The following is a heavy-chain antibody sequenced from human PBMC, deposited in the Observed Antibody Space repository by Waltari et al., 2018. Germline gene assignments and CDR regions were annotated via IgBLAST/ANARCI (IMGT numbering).Heavy chain of an antibody. CDR3: ARDSSSGAPIDY. Sequence: QLQLQESGPGLVKPSETLSLTCTVSGGSISSSSYYWGWIRQPPGKGLEWIGSLYYRGSTYYNPSLKSRVTISVDTSKNQFSLKLSSVTAADTAVYYCARDSSSGAPIDYWGQGTLVTVSS. J-gene: IGHJ4*02. CDR1: GGSISSSSYY. CDR2: LYYRGST. D-gene: IGHD6-6*01. V-gene: IGHV4-39*01.